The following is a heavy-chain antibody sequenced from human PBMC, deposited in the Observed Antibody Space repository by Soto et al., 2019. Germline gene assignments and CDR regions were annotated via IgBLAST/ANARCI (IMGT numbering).Heavy chain of an antibody. V-gene: IGHV3-48*02. D-gene: IGHD6-6*01. CDR1: GFTFSSYS. Sequence: EVQLVESGGGLVQPGGSLRLSCAASGFTFSSYSMNWVRQAPGKGLEWVSYISSSSSTIYYADSVKGRFTISRDNAKNSLYRQMNSLSDEDTAVYYCARGPSAPNYDYYGMYVWGQGTTVTVSS. J-gene: IGHJ6*02. CDR2: ISSSSSTI. CDR3: ARGPSAPNYDYYGMYV.